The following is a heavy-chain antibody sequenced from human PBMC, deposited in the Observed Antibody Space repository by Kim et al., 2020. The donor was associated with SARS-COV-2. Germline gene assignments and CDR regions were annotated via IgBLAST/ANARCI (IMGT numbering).Heavy chain of an antibody. V-gene: IGHV3-74*01. CDR1: GFTFSSYW. D-gene: IGHD3-22*01. CDR3: ARGLAADSRLFDY. J-gene: IGHJ4*02. CDR2: IKTDGTYT. Sequence: GGSLRLSCAASGFTFSSYWMHWVRQTPGKGLVLVSRIKTDGTYTNYADSVKGRFTISRDNAKDTLYLQMNSLTAEDTAVYYCARGLAADSRLFDYWGQGTLVTVSS.